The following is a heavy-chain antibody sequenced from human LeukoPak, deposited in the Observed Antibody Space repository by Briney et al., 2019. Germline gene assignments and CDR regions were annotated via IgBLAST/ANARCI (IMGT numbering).Heavy chain of an antibody. CDR2: SNHSGSN. V-gene: IGHV4-34*01. D-gene: IGHD3-22*01. CDR1: GGSSRGYY. J-gene: IGHJ5*02. Sequence: PSETLSPTYAVYGGSSRGYYRSWIRQPPRKGRECIAESNHSGSNIYKPSLKSRVTISVDTSKNQFSLKLSSVTAADTFFFQAEDGIRYYYDSSGYYPLNWFDPWGQGTLVTVSS. CDR3: EDGIRYYYDSSGYYPLNWFDP.